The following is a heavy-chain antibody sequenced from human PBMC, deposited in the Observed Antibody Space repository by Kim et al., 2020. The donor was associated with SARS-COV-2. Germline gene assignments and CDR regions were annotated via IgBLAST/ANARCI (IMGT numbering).Heavy chain of an antibody. CDR2: IGTAGDT. CDR1: GFTFSSYD. Sequence: GGSLRLSCAASGFTFSSYDMHWVRQATGKGLEWVSAIGTAGDTYYPGSVKGRFTIYRENAKNYLYLQMNSLRAGDTAVYYCDRGITLVRGVRPRNYYNVMDVWGQGTTVTVSS. V-gene: IGHV3-13*01. CDR3: DRGITLVRGVRPRNYYNVMDV. D-gene: IGHD3-10*01. J-gene: IGHJ6*02.